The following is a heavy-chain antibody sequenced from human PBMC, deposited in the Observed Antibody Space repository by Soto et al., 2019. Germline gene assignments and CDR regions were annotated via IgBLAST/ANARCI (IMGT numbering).Heavy chain of an antibody. Sequence: EVQLLESGGGLVQPGGSLRLSCAASGFTFSSYAMSWVRQAPGKGLEWVSAISGSGGSTYYADYVKGRFTISSDNSKKTLYLQMNSLRAEDTAVYYCAKLGGALCSGGSCYYWGQGTLVTVSS. CDR2: ISGSGGST. D-gene: IGHD2-15*01. J-gene: IGHJ4*02. CDR3: AKLGGALCSGGSCYY. CDR1: GFTFSSYA. V-gene: IGHV3-23*01.